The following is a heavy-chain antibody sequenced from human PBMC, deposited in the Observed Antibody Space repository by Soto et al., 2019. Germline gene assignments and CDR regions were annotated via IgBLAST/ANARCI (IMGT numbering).Heavy chain of an antibody. CDR1: GGTFSSYT. CDR3: ARGGLVVRGVISYYYYMDV. V-gene: IGHV1-69*02. J-gene: IGHJ6*03. D-gene: IGHD3-10*01. CDR2: IIPILGIA. Sequence: QVQLVQSGAEVKKPGSSVKVSCKASGGTFSSYTISWVRQAPGQGLEWMGRIIPILGIANYAQKFQGRVTITADKSTSTAYMELSSLRSEDTAVYYCARGGLVVRGVISYYYYMDVWGKGTTVTVSS.